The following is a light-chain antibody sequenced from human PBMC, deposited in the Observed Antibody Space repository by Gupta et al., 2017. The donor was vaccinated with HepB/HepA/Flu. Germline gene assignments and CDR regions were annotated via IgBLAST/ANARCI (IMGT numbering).Light chain of an antibody. CDR3: QHDGCSLTWT. V-gene: IGKV3-20*01. CDR2: GAS. J-gene: IGKJ1*01. CDR1: QSFGSSY. Sequence: VLTQSPGTLAFSPGERATLSCRARQSFGSSYLAWYQQKAGQPPRLLIYGASRRDTGIPDRFRGSGSGKYXPLTSSXLVPEDFAVYYCQHDGCSLTWTFGXGTKVEI.